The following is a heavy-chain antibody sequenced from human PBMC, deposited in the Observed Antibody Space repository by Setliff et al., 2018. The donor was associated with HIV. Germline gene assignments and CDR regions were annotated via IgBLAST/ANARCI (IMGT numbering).Heavy chain of an antibody. D-gene: IGHD3-10*01. J-gene: IGHJ5*02. Sequence: ASVKVSCKASGYNFINNDINWVRQATGQGLEWMGWMNPNSGNRGYAQKFQGRVTMTRSTSFSTAYMELSNLTSEDTAIYYCARKHKVSLGRGIVVLWGFDPWGQGTLVTVSS. CDR1: GYNFINND. V-gene: IGHV1-8*02. CDR3: ARKHKVSLGRGIVVLWGFDP. CDR2: MNPNSGNR.